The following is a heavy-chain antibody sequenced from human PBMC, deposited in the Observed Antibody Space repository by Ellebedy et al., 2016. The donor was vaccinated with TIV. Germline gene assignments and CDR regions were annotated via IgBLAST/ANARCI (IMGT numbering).Heavy chain of an antibody. Sequence: AASVKVSCKPSGGSSSNHPISWVRQAPGQGLEWMGGLIPIFNTAKYSQKFQGRDTITADASTRISYMELSSLNSEDTAVYYCAMGVTMMNTWFHPWGQGTLVTVSS. J-gene: IGHJ5*02. V-gene: IGHV1-69*13. CDR2: LIPIFNTA. D-gene: IGHD3-22*01. CDR3: AMGVTMMNTWFHP. CDR1: GGSSSNHP.